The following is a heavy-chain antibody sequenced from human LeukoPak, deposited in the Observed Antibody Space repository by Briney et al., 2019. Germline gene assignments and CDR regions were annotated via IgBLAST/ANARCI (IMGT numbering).Heavy chain of an antibody. J-gene: IGHJ4*02. V-gene: IGHV3-48*04. CDR1: GFTSSSYS. CDR3: ARGHGSGSLDY. Sequence: PGGSLRLSCAASGFTSSSYSMNWVRQAPGKGLEWVSYISSSSSTIYFADSVKGRFTISRDNAKNSLYLQMNSLRAEDTAVYYCARGHGSGSLDYWGQGTLVTVSS. D-gene: IGHD3-10*01. CDR2: ISSSSSTI.